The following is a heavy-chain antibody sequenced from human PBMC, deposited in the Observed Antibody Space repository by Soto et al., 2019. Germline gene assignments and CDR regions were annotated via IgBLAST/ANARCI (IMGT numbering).Heavy chain of an antibody. Sequence: PGGSLRLSCSGFGFNFSDYYMNWIRQSPVKGLEWVSSILSLESHKYYAASVMGRFSVSRDNAERSLFLQMNNLRAEDTGIYFCATGLKDTSNRPSFDSWGPGTPVTVSS. CDR1: GFNFSDYY. D-gene: IGHD2-8*01. V-gene: IGHV3-11*01. J-gene: IGHJ4*02. CDR3: ATGLKDTSNRPSFDS. CDR2: ILSLESHK.